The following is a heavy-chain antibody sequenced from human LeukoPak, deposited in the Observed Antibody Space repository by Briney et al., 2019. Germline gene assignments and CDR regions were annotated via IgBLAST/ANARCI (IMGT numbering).Heavy chain of an antibody. CDR3: TTEVRDSSGYFYFVH. V-gene: IGHV3-15*01. CDR2: IKSKTEGGTT. D-gene: IGHD3-22*01. J-gene: IGHJ4*02. CDR1: GFTFSNAC. Sequence: GGSLRLSCAASGFTFSNACMSWVRQAPGKGLEWVGRIKSKTEGGTTVYDASVRGRFTISRDDSKNTLYLQMNSLKTDDTAVYYCTTEVRDSSGYFYFVHWGQGTLVTVSS.